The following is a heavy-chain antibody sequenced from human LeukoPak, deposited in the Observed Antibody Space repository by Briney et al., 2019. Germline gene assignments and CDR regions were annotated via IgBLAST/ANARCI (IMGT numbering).Heavy chain of an antibody. Sequence: GGSLRLSCAASGFTFSSYAMSWVRQAPGKGLEWASAISGSGGSTYYADSVKGRFTISRDNSKNTLYLQMNSLRAEDTAVYYCAKFGWELLSGYFDYWGQGTLVTVSS. J-gene: IGHJ4*02. CDR1: GFTFSSYA. CDR2: ISGSGGST. V-gene: IGHV3-23*01. CDR3: AKFGWELLSGYFDY. D-gene: IGHD1-26*01.